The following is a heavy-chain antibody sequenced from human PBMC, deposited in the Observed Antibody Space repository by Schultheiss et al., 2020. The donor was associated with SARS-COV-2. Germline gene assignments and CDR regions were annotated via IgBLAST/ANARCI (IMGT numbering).Heavy chain of an antibody. CDR2: ISWNSGSI. Sequence: GGSLRLSCAASGFTFDDYAMHWVRQAPGKGLEWVSGISWNSGSIGYADSVKGRFTISRDNAKNTLYLQMNSLRAEDTAVYYCARDRGLGIWGQGTTVTVSS. CDR1: GFTFDDYA. J-gene: IGHJ6*02. CDR3: ARDRGLGI. V-gene: IGHV3-9*01.